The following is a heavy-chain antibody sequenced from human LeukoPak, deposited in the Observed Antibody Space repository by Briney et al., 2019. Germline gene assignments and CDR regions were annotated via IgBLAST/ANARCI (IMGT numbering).Heavy chain of an antibody. J-gene: IGHJ5*02. Sequence: SETLSLTCTVSGGSISSYYWSWIRQPLGKGLEWIGYIYYNGNTNYNPSLKSRVTISVDTSKNQFSLKLSSVTAADTAVYFCAREYSSGLNWFDPWGQGTLVTVSS. CDR1: GGSISSYY. V-gene: IGHV4-59*01. CDR3: AREYSSGLNWFDP. D-gene: IGHD6-19*01. CDR2: IYYNGNT.